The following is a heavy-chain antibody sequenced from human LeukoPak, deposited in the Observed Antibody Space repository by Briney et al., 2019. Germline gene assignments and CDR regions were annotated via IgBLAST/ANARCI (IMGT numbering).Heavy chain of an antibody. V-gene: IGHV3-30*18. Sequence: GGSLKLSCEASGFTFSSYWMHWVRQAPGKGLEWVTIISYDGSDKYYADSVRGRFTISRDNSKNTLYLQMNSLRAEDTAFYYCAKNRVVFNWNYAYYFDSWGQGTLVTVSS. CDR3: AKNRVVFNWNYAYYFDS. D-gene: IGHD1-7*01. J-gene: IGHJ4*02. CDR1: GFTFSSYW. CDR2: ISYDGSDK.